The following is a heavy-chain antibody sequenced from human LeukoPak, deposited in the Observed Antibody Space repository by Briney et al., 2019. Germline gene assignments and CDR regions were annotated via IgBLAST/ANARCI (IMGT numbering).Heavy chain of an antibody. Sequence: SETLSLTCTVSGGSISSYYWSWIRQSPGEGLEWSGYIYYSGNTNYNPSLKSRVTISVDTSKNQFSLKLSSVTAADTAVYYCARDPIGGATSGEFDPWGQGTLVTVSS. D-gene: IGHD1-26*01. CDR3: ARDPIGGATSGEFDP. CDR2: IYYSGNT. CDR1: GGSISSYY. V-gene: IGHV4-59*01. J-gene: IGHJ5*02.